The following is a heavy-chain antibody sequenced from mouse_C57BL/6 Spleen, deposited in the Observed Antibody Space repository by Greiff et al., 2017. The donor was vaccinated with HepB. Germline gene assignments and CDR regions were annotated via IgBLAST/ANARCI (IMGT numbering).Heavy chain of an antibody. CDR2: IYPGDGDT. CDR1: GYAFSSSW. V-gene: IGHV1-82*01. J-gene: IGHJ2*01. CDR3: ARKGVLLRYYLDY. D-gene: IGHD1-1*01. Sequence: VQLQQSGPELVKPGASVKISCKASGYAFSSSWMNWVKQRPGKGLEWIGRIYPGDGDTNYNGKFKGKATLTADKSSSTAYMQLSSLTSEDSAVYFCARKGVLLRYYLDYWGQGTTLTVSS.